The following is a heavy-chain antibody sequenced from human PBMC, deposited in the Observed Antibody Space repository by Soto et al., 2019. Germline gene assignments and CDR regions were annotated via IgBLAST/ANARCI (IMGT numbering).Heavy chain of an antibody. J-gene: IGHJ4*02. CDR3: VRVPAVVVPAAGLYYFDY. CDR2: ISSSSSYI. Sequence: GGSLRLSCAASGFTFSSYSMNWVRQAPGKGLEWVSSISSSSSYIYYADSVKGRFTISRDNAKNSLYLQMNSLRAEDTAVYYCVRVPAVVVPAAGLYYFDYWGQGTLVTVSS. V-gene: IGHV3-21*01. D-gene: IGHD2-2*01. CDR1: GFTFSSYS.